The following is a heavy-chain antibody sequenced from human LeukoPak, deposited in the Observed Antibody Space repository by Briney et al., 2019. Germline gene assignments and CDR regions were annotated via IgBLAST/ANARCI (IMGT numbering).Heavy chain of an antibody. V-gene: IGHV3-23*01. J-gene: IGHJ4*02. D-gene: IGHD1-26*01. CDR2: IVGSVGSA. Sequence: PGGSLRLSCATSGFTFNNYAMTWVRQAPGKGLEWVSVIVGSVGSAFYADSVKGRFTVSSDNSKSTLYLHMNSLTADDTAIYYCAKARGRLGASLDYWGQGTLVTVSS. CDR1: GFTFNNYA. CDR3: AKARGRLGASLDY.